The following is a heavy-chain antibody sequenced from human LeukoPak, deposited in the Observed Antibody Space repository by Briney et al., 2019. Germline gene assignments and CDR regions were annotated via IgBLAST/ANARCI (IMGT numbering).Heavy chain of an antibody. CDR3: ARDQVPITIFGVVSQTFDY. CDR2: ISSSSSYI. Sequence: GGSQRLSCAASGFTFSSYSMNWVRQAPGKGLEWVSSISSSSSYIYYADSVKGRFTISRDNAKNSLYLQMNSLRAEDTAVYYCARDQVPITIFGVVSQTFDYWGQGTLVTVSS. D-gene: IGHD3-3*01. CDR1: GFTFSSYS. J-gene: IGHJ4*02. V-gene: IGHV3-21*01.